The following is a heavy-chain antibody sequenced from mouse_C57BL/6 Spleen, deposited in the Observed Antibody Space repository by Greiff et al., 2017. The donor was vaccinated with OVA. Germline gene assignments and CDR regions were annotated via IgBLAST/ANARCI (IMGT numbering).Heavy chain of an antibody. Sequence: QVQLQQSGAELVRPGTSVKMSCKASGYTFTNYWIGWAKQRPGHGLEWIGDIYPGGGYTNYNEKFKGKATLTADKSSSTAYMQFSSLTSEDSAIYYCARLDVGYAMDYWGQGTSVTVSS. CDR2: IYPGGGYT. V-gene: IGHV1-63*01. D-gene: IGHD3-3*01. J-gene: IGHJ4*01. CDR1: GYTFTNYW. CDR3: ARLDVGYAMDY.